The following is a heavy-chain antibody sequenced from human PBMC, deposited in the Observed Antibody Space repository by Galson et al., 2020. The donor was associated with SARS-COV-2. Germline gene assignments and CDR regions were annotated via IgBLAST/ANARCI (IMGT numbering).Heavy chain of an antibody. CDR3: ARTSGGTDAFDI. V-gene: IGHV4-31*03. J-gene: IGHJ3*02. CDR2: IYYSGST. Sequence: SETLSLTCTVSGGSISSGGYYWSWIRPHPGKGLEWIGYIYYSGSTYYNPSLKSRVTISVDTSKNQFSLKLSSVTAADTAVYYCARTSGGTDAFDIWGQGTMVTVSS. D-gene: IGHD1-1*01. CDR1: GGSISSGGYY.